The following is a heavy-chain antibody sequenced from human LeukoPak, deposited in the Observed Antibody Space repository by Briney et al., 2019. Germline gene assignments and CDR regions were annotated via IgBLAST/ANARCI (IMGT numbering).Heavy chain of an antibody. CDR2: IYYGGST. V-gene: IGHV4-59*01. CDR1: GGSISSYY. D-gene: IGHD6-19*01. J-gene: IGHJ4*02. CDR3: AKVLPILAVAGSFDY. Sequence: PSETLSLTCTVSGGSISSYYWSWIRQPPGKGLEWIGYIYYGGSTNYNPSLKSRVTMSVDTSKNQFSLKLSSVTAADTALYYCAKVLPILAVAGSFDYWGQGTLVTVSS.